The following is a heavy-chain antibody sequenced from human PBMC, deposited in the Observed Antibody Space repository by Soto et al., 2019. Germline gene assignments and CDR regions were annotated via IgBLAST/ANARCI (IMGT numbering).Heavy chain of an antibody. CDR3: ARAYSSSYVAYDY. CDR2: IYSGGST. D-gene: IGHD6-6*01. Sequence: GSLRLSCAASGFTVSSNYMSWVRQAPGKGLEWVSVIYSGGSTYYADSVKGRFTISRDNSKNILYLQMNSLRAEDTAVYYCARAYSSSYVAYDYWGQGTLVTVSS. J-gene: IGHJ4*02. V-gene: IGHV3-53*01. CDR1: GFTVSSNY.